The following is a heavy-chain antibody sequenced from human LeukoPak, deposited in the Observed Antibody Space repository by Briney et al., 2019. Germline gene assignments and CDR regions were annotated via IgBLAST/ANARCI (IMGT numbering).Heavy chain of an antibody. CDR2: ISAYNGNT. V-gene: IGHV1-18*01. CDR1: GYTFTSYG. D-gene: IGHD3-3*01. CDR3: ARENYDFWSAYYFDY. J-gene: IGHJ4*02. Sequence: SVKVSCKASGYTFTSYGISWVRQAPGQGLEWMGWISAYNGNTNYAQKLQGRVTMTTDTSTSTAYMELRSLRSDDTAVYYCARENYDFWSAYYFDYWGQGTLVTVSS.